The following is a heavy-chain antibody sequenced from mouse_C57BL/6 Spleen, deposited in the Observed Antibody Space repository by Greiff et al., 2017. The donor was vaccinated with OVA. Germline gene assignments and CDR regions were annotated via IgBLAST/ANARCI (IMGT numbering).Heavy chain of an antibody. Sequence: VQLQQPGAELVRPGSSVKLSCKASGYTFTSYWMDWVKQRPGQGLEWIGNIYPSDSETHYNQKFKDKATLTVDKSSSTAYMQLSSLTSEDSAVYYCARITTVVATDYWGQGTTLTVSS. CDR3: ARITTVVATDY. V-gene: IGHV1-61*01. J-gene: IGHJ2*01. CDR2: IYPSDSET. D-gene: IGHD1-1*01. CDR1: GYTFTSYW.